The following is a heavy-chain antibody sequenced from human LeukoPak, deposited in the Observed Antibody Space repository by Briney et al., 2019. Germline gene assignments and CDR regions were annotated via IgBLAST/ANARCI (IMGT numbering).Heavy chain of an antibody. Sequence: GGSLRLSCAASGFSFSSYGMHWVHQAPGKGLEWVAFIRYDGNNRYYTDSVKGRFTNSRDNSKNKIFLKMNSLRAEDTGVYYCAKVVATDYYMDVWGKGTTVTVSS. CDR1: GFSFSSYG. V-gene: IGHV3-30*02. J-gene: IGHJ6*03. CDR2: IRYDGNNR. D-gene: IGHD2-15*01. CDR3: AKVVATDYYMDV.